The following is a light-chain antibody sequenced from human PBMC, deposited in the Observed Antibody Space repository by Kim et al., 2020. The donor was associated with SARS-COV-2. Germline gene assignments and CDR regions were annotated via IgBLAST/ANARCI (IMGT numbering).Light chain of an antibody. CDR2: DVS. J-gene: IGLJ3*02. CDR3: SSYAGSNSRV. V-gene: IGLV2-14*03. CDR1: SSDVGGYNY. Sequence: QSALTQPASVSGSPGQSVTISCTGTSSDVGGYNYVSWYQQHPGKAPKLMIYDVSKRPSGVSNRFSGSKSDNTASLTISGLQADDEADYYCSSYAGSNSRVCGGGTQLTVL.